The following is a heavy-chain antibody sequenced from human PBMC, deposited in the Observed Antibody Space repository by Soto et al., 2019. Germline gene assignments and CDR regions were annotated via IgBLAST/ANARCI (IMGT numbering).Heavy chain of an antibody. D-gene: IGHD2-2*01. J-gene: IGHJ6*02. CDR3: AKLAGYCSGNSCHGDYAMDV. CDR1: GGSISSKSYS. CDR2: FYYSENT. V-gene: IGHV4-39*01. Sequence: SETLSLTCSVSGGSISSKSYSWGWVRQPPGKGLEWIGTFYYSENTYYNPSLKSRVTISVDTSKNQFSLKLSSVTAADTAVYYCAKLAGYCSGNSCHGDYAMDVWGQGTTVTVSS.